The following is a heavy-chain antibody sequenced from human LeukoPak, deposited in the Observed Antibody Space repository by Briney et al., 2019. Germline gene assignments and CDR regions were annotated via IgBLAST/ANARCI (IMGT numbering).Heavy chain of an antibody. V-gene: IGHV1-18*01. Sequence: ASVKVSCKASGYTFTSYGISWVRQAPGQGLEWMGWISAYNGNTNYAQKLQGRVTMTTDTSTSTAYMELRSLRSDDTAVYYSARVETMYDFWSGYYPSKLYYFDYWGQGTLVTVSS. CDR2: ISAYNGNT. CDR3: ARVETMYDFWSGYYPSKLYYFDY. CDR1: GYTFTSYG. D-gene: IGHD3-3*01. J-gene: IGHJ4*02.